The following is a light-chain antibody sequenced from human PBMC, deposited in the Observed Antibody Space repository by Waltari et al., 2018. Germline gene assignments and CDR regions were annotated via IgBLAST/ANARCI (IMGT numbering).Light chain of an antibody. CDR3: QSYDSSLTGSWV. CDR1: GSTIGAGFD. J-gene: IGLJ3*02. V-gene: IGLV1-40*01. CDR2: GNN. Sequence: QSVLTQPPSVSGAPGQRVTISCTGSGSTIGAGFDVHRYQQLPGTAPKLPVYGNNSRPSGVPDRFSASKSGTSAALAITGLQAEDEADYYCQSYDSSLTGSWVFGGGTKLTVL.